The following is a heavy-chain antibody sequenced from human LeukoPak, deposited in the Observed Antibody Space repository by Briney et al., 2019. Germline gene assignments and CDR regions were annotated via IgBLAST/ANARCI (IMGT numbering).Heavy chain of an antibody. CDR3: VGYSSGYYYSFDY. CDR2: IYYSGST. V-gene: IGHV4-39*07. CDR1: GGSISSSSYY. Sequence: PSETLSLTCTVSGGSISSSSYYWGWIRQPPGKGLGWIGSIYYSGSTYYNPSLKSRVTISVDTSKNQFSLKLSSVTAADTAVYYCVGYSSGYYYSFDYWGQGTLVTVSS. J-gene: IGHJ4*02. D-gene: IGHD3-22*01.